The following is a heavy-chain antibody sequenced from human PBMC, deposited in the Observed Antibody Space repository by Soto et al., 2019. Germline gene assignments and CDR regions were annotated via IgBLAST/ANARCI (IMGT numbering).Heavy chain of an antibody. CDR1: GGTFSSYA. CDR3: ARAGNVDTAMAYFDY. J-gene: IGHJ4*02. Sequence: GASVKVSCKASGGTFSSYAISWVRQAPGQGLEWMGGIIPIFGTANYAQKFQGRVMITADESTSTAYMELSSLRSEDTAVYYCARAGNVDTAMAYFDYWGQGTLVTVSS. CDR2: IIPIFGTA. V-gene: IGHV1-69*13. D-gene: IGHD5-18*01.